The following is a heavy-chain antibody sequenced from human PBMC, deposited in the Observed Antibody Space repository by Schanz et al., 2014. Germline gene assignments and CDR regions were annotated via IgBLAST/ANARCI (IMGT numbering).Heavy chain of an antibody. CDR3: AREDVVVVGVDFSYYYGMDV. CDR1: GHTLSAYY. V-gene: IGHV1-2*02. Sequence: QVQLVQSGADVKKPGASVKVSCKASGHTLSAYYIHWIRQAPGQGLEWMGWIDPNSGGTNYAQKFQGRVTMTSDTSITTVYMEVNSLTSDDTAVFYCAREDVVVVGVDFSYYYGMDVWGQGTTVVVSS. CDR2: IDPNSGGT. J-gene: IGHJ6*02. D-gene: IGHD2-21*01.